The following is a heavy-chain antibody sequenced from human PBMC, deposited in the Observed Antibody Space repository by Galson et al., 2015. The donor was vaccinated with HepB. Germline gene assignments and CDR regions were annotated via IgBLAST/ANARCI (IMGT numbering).Heavy chain of an antibody. CDR2: ISGSGGST. CDR1: GFTFSSYA. V-gene: IGHV3-23*01. D-gene: IGHD3-22*01. CDR3: AKDLVDYYDSSGYYQFDY. J-gene: IGHJ4*02. Sequence: SLRLSCAASGFTFSSYAMSWVRQAPGKGLEWVSAISGSGGSTYYADSVKGRFTISRDNSKNTLYLQMNSLRAEDTAVYYCAKDLVDYYDSSGYYQFDYWGQGTLVTVSS.